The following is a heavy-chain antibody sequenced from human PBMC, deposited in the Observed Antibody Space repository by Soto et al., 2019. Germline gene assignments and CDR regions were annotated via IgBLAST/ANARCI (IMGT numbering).Heavy chain of an antibody. CDR3: ARENRIRSGYDILTGYYPDY. D-gene: IGHD3-9*01. V-gene: IGHV1-69*04. J-gene: IGHJ4*02. Sequence: ASVKVSCKASGGTFSSYTISWVRQAPGQGLEWMGRIIPILGIANYAQKFQGRVTITADKSTSTAYMELSSLRSEDTAVYYCARENRIRSGYDILTGYYPDYWGQGTLVTVSS. CDR1: GGTFSSYT. CDR2: IIPILGIA.